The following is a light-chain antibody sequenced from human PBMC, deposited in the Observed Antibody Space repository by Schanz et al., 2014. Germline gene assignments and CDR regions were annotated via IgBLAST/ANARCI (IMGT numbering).Light chain of an antibody. V-gene: IGLV2-23*01. CDR2: EGS. CDR1: SSDVGSYNL. Sequence: QSALTQPPSASGSPGQSVTISCTGTSSDVGSYNLVSWYQHHPGKAPKLMIYEGSKRPSGVSNRFSGSKSGNTASLTISGLQAEDEADYYCCSYAGSSTWVFGGGTKLTVL. J-gene: IGLJ3*02. CDR3: CSYAGSSTWV.